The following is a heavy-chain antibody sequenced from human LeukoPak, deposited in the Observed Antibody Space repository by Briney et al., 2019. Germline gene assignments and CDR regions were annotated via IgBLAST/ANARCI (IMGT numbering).Heavy chain of an antibody. Sequence: PGGSLRLSCAASGFTFSSYAMSWVRQAPGKGLEWVSALSGSGGSTYYADSVKGRFTISRDNSKNTLYLQMNSLRAEDTAVYYCAKFFVTAVVTAIPWYYFDYWGQGTLVTVSS. CDR1: GFTFSSYA. D-gene: IGHD2-21*02. CDR3: AKFFVTAVVTAIPWYYFDY. CDR2: LSGSGGST. J-gene: IGHJ4*02. V-gene: IGHV3-23*01.